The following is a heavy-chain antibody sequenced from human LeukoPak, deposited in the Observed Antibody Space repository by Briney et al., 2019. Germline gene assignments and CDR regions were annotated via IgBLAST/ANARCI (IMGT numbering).Heavy chain of an antibody. D-gene: IGHD2-2*01. CDR2: IIPIFGTA. V-gene: IGHV1-69*01. Sequence: SVKVSCKASGGTFSSYAISWVRQAPGQGLEWMGGIIPIFGTANYAQKFQGRVTITADESTSTAYMELSSLRSEDTAVYYCARSSSDIVVVPAAYKLDYWGQGTLVTVSS. CDR1: GGTFSSYA. CDR3: ARSSSDIVVVPAAYKLDY. J-gene: IGHJ4*02.